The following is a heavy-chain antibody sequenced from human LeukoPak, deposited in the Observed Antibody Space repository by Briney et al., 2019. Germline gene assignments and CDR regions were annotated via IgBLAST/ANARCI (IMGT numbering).Heavy chain of an antibody. Sequence: GGSLRLSCAASGFTFSSYEMNWVRQAPGKGLEWVAVVSYDGSYKYYADSVKGRFTISRDNSKNTLYLQMNSLRAEDTAVYYCARAPGYGAAYYFDYWGQGTLVTVSS. V-gene: IGHV3-30*04. CDR1: GFTFSSYE. J-gene: IGHJ4*02. CDR3: ARAPGYGAAYYFDY. D-gene: IGHD1-1*01. CDR2: VSYDGSYK.